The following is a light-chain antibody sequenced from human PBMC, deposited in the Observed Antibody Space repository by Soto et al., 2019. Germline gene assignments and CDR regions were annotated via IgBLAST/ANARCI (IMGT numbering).Light chain of an antibody. Sequence: QSVLTQPASVSGSPGQSITISCTGTSSDVGGYNYVSWYQHHPGKAPKLMIYDVSNRPSGVSNRFSGSKSGNTASLTISGLQAEDEADYYCSSDTSSSSYVFGTGTKLTVL. CDR3: SSDTSSSSYV. V-gene: IGLV2-14*03. CDR1: SSDVGGYNY. J-gene: IGLJ1*01. CDR2: DVS.